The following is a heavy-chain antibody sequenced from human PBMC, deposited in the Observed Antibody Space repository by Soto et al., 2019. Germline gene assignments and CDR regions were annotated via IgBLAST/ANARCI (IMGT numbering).Heavy chain of an antibody. CDR3: ARDGVGATAYFGYFDY. V-gene: IGHV3-23*01. D-gene: IGHD1-26*01. Sequence: PGGSLRLSCAASGFTFSLYAMSWVRQAPGQGLEWVAVIRGSGSNVEFADSVKGRFIISRDNFKRMLYLQMDSLRAEDTAVYYCARDGVGATAYFGYFDYWGQGALVTVSS. CDR2: IRGSGSNV. J-gene: IGHJ4*02. CDR1: GFTFSLYA.